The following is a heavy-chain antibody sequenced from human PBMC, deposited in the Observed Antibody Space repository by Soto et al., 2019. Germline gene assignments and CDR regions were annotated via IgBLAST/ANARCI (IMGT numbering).Heavy chain of an antibody. CDR1: GGTFSSYT. Sequence: ASVQVSCKASGGTFSSYTISWVRQAPGQGLEWMGRIIPILGIANYAQKFQGRVTITADKSTSTAYMELSSLRSEDTAVYYCARSKIEPGYSGYDCYFDYWGQGTLVTVSS. V-gene: IGHV1-69*02. D-gene: IGHD5-12*01. J-gene: IGHJ4*02. CDR3: ARSKIEPGYSGYDCYFDY. CDR2: IIPILGIA.